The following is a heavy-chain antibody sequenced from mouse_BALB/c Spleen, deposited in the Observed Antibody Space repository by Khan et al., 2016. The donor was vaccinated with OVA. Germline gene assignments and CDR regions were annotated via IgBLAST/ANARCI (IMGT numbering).Heavy chain of an antibody. D-gene: IGHD2-3*01. CDR2: IRLKSNNYAT. CDR3: ARGGYYYSDY. V-gene: IGHV6-6*02. Sequence: EVKLEESGGGLVQPGGSMKLSCVASGFTFSNFWMTWVRQSPETGLEWVAEIRLKSNNYATHYAESVRGRFTISRDDSKSDVYLQINYFRAEDTGIYYCARGGYYYSDYWGQGTTLTVSS. J-gene: IGHJ2*01. CDR1: GFTFSNFW.